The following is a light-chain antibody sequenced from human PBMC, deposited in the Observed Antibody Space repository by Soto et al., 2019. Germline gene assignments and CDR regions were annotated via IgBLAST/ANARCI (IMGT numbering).Light chain of an antibody. Sequence: DSQMSQSPSSVSASVGDRVTITCRASQGIDTYLAWYQQKPGKAPNLLIYAASNLQNGVPSRFSGSGSGTDFTLTISSLQPEDFATYYCQQAKGFPLTFGGGTKVESK. CDR2: AAS. CDR1: QGIDTY. J-gene: IGKJ4*01. V-gene: IGKV1-12*01. CDR3: QQAKGFPLT.